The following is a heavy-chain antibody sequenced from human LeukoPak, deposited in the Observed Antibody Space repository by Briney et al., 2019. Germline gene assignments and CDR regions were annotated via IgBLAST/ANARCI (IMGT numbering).Heavy chain of an antibody. CDR1: GYTFTGYY. D-gene: IGHD2-15*01. CDR2: INPNNGGT. V-gene: IGHV1-2*02. CDR3: AREVVAATGDWFDP. J-gene: IGHJ5*02. Sequence: ASVKVSCKASGYTFTGYYIHWVRQAPGQGLEWMGWINPNNGGTNYAQKFQGRVTMTRDTSISTAYMELSRLRSDDTAVYYGAREVVAATGDWFDPWGQGTLVTVSS.